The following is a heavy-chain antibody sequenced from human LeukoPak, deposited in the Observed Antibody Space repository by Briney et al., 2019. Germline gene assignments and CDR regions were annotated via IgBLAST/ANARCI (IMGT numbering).Heavy chain of an antibody. Sequence: GGSLRLSCAASGFTFSSYGMHWVRQAPGKGLEWVAVIWYDGSNKYYADSVKGRFTISRDNSKNTLYLQMNSLRAEDTAVYYCAKLRGRYGDYGYYFDYWGQGTLVTVSS. CDR3: AKLRGRYGDYGYYFDY. J-gene: IGHJ4*02. CDR1: GFTFSSYG. CDR2: IWYDGSNK. V-gene: IGHV3-33*06. D-gene: IGHD4-17*01.